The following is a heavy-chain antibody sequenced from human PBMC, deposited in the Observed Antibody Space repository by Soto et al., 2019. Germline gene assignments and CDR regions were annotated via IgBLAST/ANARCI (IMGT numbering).Heavy chain of an antibody. CDR3: ARKPPSAIQGWAFGRDV. Sequence: ELQLVETGGGWIQTGGSLRLSCAASGFSISSNYIAWVRQPPGKGLEWVSTTFSGGNTEYAASVKGRCSISRDNYKNTLYLQMDNLRVEDTAVYYCARKPPSAIQGWAFGRDVWGQGTTVSVSS. CDR1: GFSISSNY. D-gene: IGHD2-21*01. J-gene: IGHJ6*01. CDR2: TFSGGNT. V-gene: IGHV3-53*02.